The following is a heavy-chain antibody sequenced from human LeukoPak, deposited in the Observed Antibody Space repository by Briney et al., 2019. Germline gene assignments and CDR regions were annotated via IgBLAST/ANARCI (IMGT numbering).Heavy chain of an antibody. D-gene: IGHD6-13*01. CDR2: IRYDGSNK. Sequence: GGSLRLSCAASGFTFSSYGMHWVRQAPGKGLEWVAFIRYDGSNKHYADSVKGRFTISRDNSKNTLYLQMNSLRAEDTAVYYCAKGYSSSWSYYYYYYMDVWGKGTTVTISS. V-gene: IGHV3-30*02. CDR3: AKGYSSSWSYYYYYYMDV. CDR1: GFTFSSYG. J-gene: IGHJ6*03.